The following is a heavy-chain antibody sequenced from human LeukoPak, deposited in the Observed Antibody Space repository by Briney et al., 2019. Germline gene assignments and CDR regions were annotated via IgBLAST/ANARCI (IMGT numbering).Heavy chain of an antibody. J-gene: IGHJ6*02. CDR1: GFTVSSNY. V-gene: IGHV3-53*01. D-gene: IGHD6-19*01. CDR3: AREDSSGSRGVDV. Sequence: GGSLRLSCAASGFTVSSNYMSWVRQAPGKGLEWVSVIYSGGSTYYADSVKGRFTISRDNSKNTLYLQMNSLRAEDTAVYYCAREDSSGSRGVDVWGQGTTVTVSS. CDR2: IYSGGST.